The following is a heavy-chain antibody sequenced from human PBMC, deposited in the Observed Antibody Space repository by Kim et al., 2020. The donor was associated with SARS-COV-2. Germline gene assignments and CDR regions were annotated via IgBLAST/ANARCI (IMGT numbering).Heavy chain of an antibody. CDR3: ASDILTGYDYGMDV. J-gene: IGHJ6*02. D-gene: IGHD3-9*01. V-gene: IGHV3-48*02. CDR2: ISSLPNTI. CDR1: GFIFSSYS. Sequence: GGSLRLSCAGSGFIFSSYSMHWVRQAPGKGLEWISYISSLPNTIYYADSVKGRFTISRDNAKSSLYQQINSLRDEDTAVYYCASDILTGYDYGMDVWGQGTTVTVSS.